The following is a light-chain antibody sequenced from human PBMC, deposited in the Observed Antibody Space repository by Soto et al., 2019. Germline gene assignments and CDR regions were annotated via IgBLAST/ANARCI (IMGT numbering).Light chain of an antibody. Sequence: QSVLTQPASVSGSPGQSIAISCTGTGSDIGIYNYVSWYQQYPGQAPKLMIFEVSNRPSGVSNRFSGSKSGNTASLTISGLQAEDEDDDYCSSYTGSSTLVLFGGGTKLTVL. V-gene: IGLV2-14*01. J-gene: IGLJ2*01. CDR3: SSYTGSSTLVL. CDR1: GSDIGIYNY. CDR2: EVS.